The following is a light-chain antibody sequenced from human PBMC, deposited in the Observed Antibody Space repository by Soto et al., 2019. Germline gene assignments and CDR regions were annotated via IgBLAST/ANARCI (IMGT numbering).Light chain of an antibody. J-gene: IGKJ1*01. V-gene: IGKV3-20*01. CDR1: QSVSSSN. Sequence: EIVLTQSPGTLSLSPGARATLSCRASQSVSSSNLAWYQQKPGQAPRLLIYGASSRATGIPDRFSGSGSGTDFTLTISRLEPEDFAVYYCQQYASSPWTFGQGTKVDIK. CDR2: GAS. CDR3: QQYASSPWT.